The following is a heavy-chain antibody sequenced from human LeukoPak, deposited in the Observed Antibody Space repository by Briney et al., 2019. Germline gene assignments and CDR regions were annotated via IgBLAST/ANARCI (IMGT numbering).Heavy chain of an antibody. Sequence: PGGSLRLSCAASGFTFSSYSMNWVRQAPGKGLEWVSSISSSSSYIYYADSVKGRFTISRDNAKNSLYLQMNSLRAEDTAVYYCARGTYYYGRGLDYWGQGTLVTVSS. CDR1: GFTFSSYS. CDR3: ARGTYYYGRGLDY. J-gene: IGHJ4*02. D-gene: IGHD3-10*01. CDR2: ISSSSSYI. V-gene: IGHV3-21*01.